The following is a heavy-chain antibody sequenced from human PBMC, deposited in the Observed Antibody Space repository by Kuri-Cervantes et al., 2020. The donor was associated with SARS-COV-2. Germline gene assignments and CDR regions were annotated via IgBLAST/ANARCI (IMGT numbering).Heavy chain of an antibody. D-gene: IGHD2-21*01. CDR1: GFTFSSYG. CDR3: AKDLCGCDCPPLDY. V-gene: IGHV3-30*18. CDR2: ISYDGSNK. J-gene: IGHJ4*02. Sequence: GESLKISCAASGFTFSSYGMHWVRQAPGKGLEGVAVISYDGSNKYYADSVKGRFTIPRDNSKNTLYLQMNSLRAEDTAVYYCAKDLCGCDCPPLDYWGQGTLVTVSS.